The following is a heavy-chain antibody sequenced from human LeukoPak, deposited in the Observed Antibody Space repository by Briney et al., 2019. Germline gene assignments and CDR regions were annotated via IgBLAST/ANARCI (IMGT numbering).Heavy chain of an antibody. V-gene: IGHV4-39*01. J-gene: IGHJ5*02. CDR1: GGSISSSSYY. D-gene: IGHD3-10*01. Sequence: PSETLSLTCTVSGGSISSSSYYWGWIRQPPGKGLEWIGSIYYSGSTYYNPSLKSRVTISVDTSKNQSSLKLSSVTAADTAVYYCARPRHITNPSWFDPWGQGTLVTVSS. CDR3: ARPRHITNPSWFDP. CDR2: IYYSGST.